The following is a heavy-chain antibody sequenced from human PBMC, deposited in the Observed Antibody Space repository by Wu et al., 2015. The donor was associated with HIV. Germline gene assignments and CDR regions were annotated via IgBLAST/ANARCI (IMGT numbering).Heavy chain of an antibody. J-gene: IGHJ5*02. CDR3: ARVEFDSGYYNWFDP. CDR2: IIPNHGGA. CDR1: GDTFSRSG. D-gene: IGHD5-12*01. V-gene: IGHV1-69*11. Sequence: QVQLVQSGAEVKKPGSSVKVSCKASGDTFSRSGISWMRQAPGKGFEWMGRIIPNHGGANYAEKFEGRVTITADEATNTAYMDLSRLRSEDTAVYYCARVEFDSGYYNWFDPWGQGNSGHCLL.